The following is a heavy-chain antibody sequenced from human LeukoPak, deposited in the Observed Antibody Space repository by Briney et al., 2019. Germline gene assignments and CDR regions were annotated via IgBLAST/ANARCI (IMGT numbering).Heavy chain of an antibody. Sequence: KPSETLSLTCAVYGGSFSGYYWSWIRQPPGKGLEWIGEINHSGSTNYNPSLKSRVTISVDTSKNQFSLKLSSVTAADTAVYYCARESGYDIDYWGQGTLVTVSS. CDR3: ARESGYDIDY. CDR1: GGSFSGYY. D-gene: IGHD5-12*01. V-gene: IGHV4-34*01. J-gene: IGHJ4*02. CDR2: INHSGST.